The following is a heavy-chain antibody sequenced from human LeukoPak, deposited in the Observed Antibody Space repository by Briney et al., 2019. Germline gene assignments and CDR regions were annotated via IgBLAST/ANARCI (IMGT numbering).Heavy chain of an antibody. V-gene: IGHV4-59*08. CDR3: ARHEGLWFGEFRFDP. D-gene: IGHD3-10*01. J-gene: IGHJ5*02. Sequence: MPSETLSLTCTVSGGSISSYYWSWIRQPPEKGLEWIGYIYYSGSTNYNPSLKSRVTISVDTSKNQFSLKLSSVTAADTAVYYCARHEGLWFGEFRFDPWGQGTLVTVSS. CDR1: GGSISSYY. CDR2: IYYSGST.